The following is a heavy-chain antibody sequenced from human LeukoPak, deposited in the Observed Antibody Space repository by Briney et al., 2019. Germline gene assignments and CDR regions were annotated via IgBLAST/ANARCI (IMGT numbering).Heavy chain of an antibody. CDR3: ARDDPNECTNGVCYSRFDY. D-gene: IGHD2-8*01. Sequence: ASVKVSCKASGGTFSSYAISWVRQAPGRGLEWMGRIIPIFGTANYAQKFQGRVTITTDESTSTAYMELSSLRSEDMAVYYCARDDPNECTNGVCYSRFDYWGQGTLVTVSS. J-gene: IGHJ4*02. CDR1: GGTFSSYA. CDR2: IIPIFGTA. V-gene: IGHV1-69*05.